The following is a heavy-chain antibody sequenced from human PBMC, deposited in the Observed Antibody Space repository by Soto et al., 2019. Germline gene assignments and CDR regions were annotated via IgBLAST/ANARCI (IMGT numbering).Heavy chain of an antibody. V-gene: IGHV3-23*01. D-gene: IGHD6-19*01. CDR3: ALSDRGSGWYRPIDY. CDR1: GFTFSSYA. CDR2: ISGSGGST. Sequence: GGSLRLSCAASGFTFSSYAMSWVRQAPGKGLEWVSAISGSGGSTYYADSVKGRFTISRDNSKNTLYLQMNSLRAEDTAVYYCALSDRGSGWYRPIDYWGQGTLVTVSS. J-gene: IGHJ4*02.